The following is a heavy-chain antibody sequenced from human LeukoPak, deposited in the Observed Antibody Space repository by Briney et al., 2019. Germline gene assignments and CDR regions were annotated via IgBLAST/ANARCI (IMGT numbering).Heavy chain of an antibody. J-gene: IGHJ4*02. Sequence: GGSLRLSCAASGLTFSSYGMHWVRQAPGKGLEWVAVIWYDGSNKYYADSVKGRFTISRDNSKNTLYLQMNSLRAEDTAVYYCAKELDGYNSGFDYWGQGTLVTVSS. D-gene: IGHD5-24*01. CDR2: IWYDGSNK. CDR3: AKELDGYNSGFDY. CDR1: GLTFSSYG. V-gene: IGHV3-33*06.